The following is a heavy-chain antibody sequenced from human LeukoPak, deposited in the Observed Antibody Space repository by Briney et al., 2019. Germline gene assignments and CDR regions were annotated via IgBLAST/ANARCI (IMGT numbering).Heavy chain of an antibody. CDR1: GFTFSSYA. J-gene: IGHJ6*02. CDR3: ARGRELAWDV. D-gene: IGHD3-3*02. Sequence: PGGSLRLSCAASGFTFSSYAMHWVRQAPGKGLEWVAVIWYDGSNKYYADSVKGRFTISRDHSKNTLYLQMKSLRAEDTAVYYCARGRELAWDVWGQGTTVTVSS. CDR2: IWYDGSNK. V-gene: IGHV3-33*01.